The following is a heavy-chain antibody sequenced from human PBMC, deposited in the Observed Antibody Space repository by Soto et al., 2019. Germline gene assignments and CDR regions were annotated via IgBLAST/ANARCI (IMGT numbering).Heavy chain of an antibody. CDR2: ISYDGRNK. CDR3: ARARCSGGSCYSTAFWFDP. J-gene: IGHJ5*02. CDR1: GFTFSSYA. D-gene: IGHD2-15*01. Sequence: GGSLRLSCAASGFTFSSYAMHWVRQAPGKGLEWVAVISYDGRNKYYADSVKGRFTISRDNSKNTLYLQMNSLRAEDTAVYYCARARCSGGSCYSTAFWFDPWGQGTLVTVSS. V-gene: IGHV3-30*04.